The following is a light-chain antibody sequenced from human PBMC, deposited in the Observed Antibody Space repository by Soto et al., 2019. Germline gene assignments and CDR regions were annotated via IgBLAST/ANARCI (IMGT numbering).Light chain of an antibody. V-gene: IGLV1-40*01. CDR3: QTYDSSLSGWV. J-gene: IGLJ3*02. CDR2: GNS. CDR1: SSNIGAGYD. Sequence: QSVLTQPPSVSVAPVQRVTISCTESSSNIGAGYDVHWYQQLPGTAPKLLIYGNSNRPSGVPDRFSGSQSRTSASLAITGLQAEDEADYYCQTYDSSLSGWVLGGGTKLTVL.